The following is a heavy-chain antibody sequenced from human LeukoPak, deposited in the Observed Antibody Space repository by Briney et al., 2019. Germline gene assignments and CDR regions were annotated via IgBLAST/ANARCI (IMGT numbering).Heavy chain of an antibody. D-gene: IGHD1-26*01. Sequence: PSETLSLTCTVSGDSISSHCWTWIRQPPGKGLEFIGYVYYRGSTYYNTALKRRVTISVDTSKNQFSLNLNSVTTADTAVYYCARRWATTDYYSVLEHWGQGTLVTVSS. CDR3: ARRWATTDYYSVLEH. CDR1: GDSISSHC. V-gene: IGHV4-59*11. CDR2: VYYRGST. J-gene: IGHJ1*01.